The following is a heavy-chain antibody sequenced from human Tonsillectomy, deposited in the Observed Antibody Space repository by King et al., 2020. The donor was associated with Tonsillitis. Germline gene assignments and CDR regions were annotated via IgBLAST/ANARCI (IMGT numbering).Heavy chain of an antibody. CDR1: GGSFSGYY. CDR2: INHSGST. CDR3: ARGPPGNGYFDY. Sequence: VQLQQWGAGLLKPSETLSLTCAVYGGSFSGYYWSWIRQPPGKGLEWIGEINHSGSTNYNPSLKSRVTISVDTPQNQFSLKLSSLTAADTAVYYCARGPPGNGYFDYWGQGTLVTVSS. D-gene: IGHD1-1*01. J-gene: IGHJ4*02. V-gene: IGHV4-34*01.